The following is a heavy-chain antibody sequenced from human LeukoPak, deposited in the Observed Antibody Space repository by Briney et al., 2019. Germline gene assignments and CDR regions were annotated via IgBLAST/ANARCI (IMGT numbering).Heavy chain of an antibody. V-gene: IGHV3-7*01. J-gene: IGHJ4*02. CDR1: GFTFSSYW. D-gene: IGHD3-22*01. Sequence: PGGSLRLSCAASGFTFSSYWMSWVRQAPGKGREGVANIKQDGSEKYYVDSVKGRVTISRDNAKNSLYLQMNSLRAEDTAVYYCARGSRVVSDSSGYYYGGSSFDYWGQGTLVTVSS. CDR3: ARGSRVVSDSSGYYYGGSSFDY. CDR2: IKQDGSEK.